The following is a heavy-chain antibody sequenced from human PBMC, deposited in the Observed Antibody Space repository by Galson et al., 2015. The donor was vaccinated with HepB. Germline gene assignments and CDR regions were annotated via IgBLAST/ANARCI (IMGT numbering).Heavy chain of an antibody. J-gene: IGHJ4*02. CDR3: ARGGAAAGPDGYFDY. V-gene: IGHV4-34*01. CDR1: GGSFSGYY. Sequence: ETLSLTCAVYGGSFSGYYWSWIRQPPGKGLEWIGEINHSGSTNYNPSLKSRVTISVDTSKNQFSLKLSSVTAVDTAVYYCARGGAAAGPDGYFDYWGQGTLVTVSS. D-gene: IGHD6-13*01. CDR2: INHSGST.